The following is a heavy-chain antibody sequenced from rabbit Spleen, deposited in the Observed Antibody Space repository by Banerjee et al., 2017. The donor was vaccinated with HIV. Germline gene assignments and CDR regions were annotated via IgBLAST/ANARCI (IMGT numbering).Heavy chain of an antibody. V-gene: IGHV1S45*01. CDR3: ARELFTDNL. J-gene: IGHJ4*01. CDR2: IYGGSFGST. D-gene: IGHD3-3*01. CDR1: GFSFSSGYD. Sequence: QEQLVESGGGLVQPGASLTLTCTASGFSFSSGYDMCWVRQAPGKGLEWVACIYGGSFGSTVYASWAKGRFTISKTSSTTVTLQMTSLTAADTATYFCARELFTDNLWGPGTLVTVS.